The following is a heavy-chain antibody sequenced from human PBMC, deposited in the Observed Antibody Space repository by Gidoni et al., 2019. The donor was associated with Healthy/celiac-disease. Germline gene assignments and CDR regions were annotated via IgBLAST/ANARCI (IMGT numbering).Heavy chain of an antibody. CDR2: ISSSSSYT. J-gene: IGHJ6*02. D-gene: IGHD4-17*01. CDR3: ARESVTTEVLYGMDV. V-gene: IGHV3-11*05. CDR1: GFTFSDYY. Sequence: QVQLVESGGGLVKPGGSLRLSCSASGFTFSDYYMSWIRQAPGKGLEWVSYISSSSSYTNYADSVKGRFTISRDNAKNSLYLQMNSLRAEDTAVYYCARESVTTEVLYGMDVWGQGTTVTVSS.